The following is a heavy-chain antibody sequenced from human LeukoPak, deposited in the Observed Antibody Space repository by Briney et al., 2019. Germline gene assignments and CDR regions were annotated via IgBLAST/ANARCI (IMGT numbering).Heavy chain of an antibody. D-gene: IGHD3-10*01. CDR2: IYYSGST. CDR1: GGSITNYY. V-gene: IGHV4-59*01. Sequence: SETLSLTCTVSGGSITNYYWSWVRQPPGKGVEWIGYIYYSGSTNYNPSLKSRVTISVDTSKNQFSLKLSSVTAADTAVYYCARDPPRGYYGSGSYYSDYWGQGTLVTVSS. J-gene: IGHJ4*02. CDR3: ARDPPRGYYGSGSYYSDY.